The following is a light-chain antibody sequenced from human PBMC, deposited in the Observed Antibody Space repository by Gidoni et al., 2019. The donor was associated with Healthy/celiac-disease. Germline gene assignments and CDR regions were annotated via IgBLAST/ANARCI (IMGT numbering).Light chain of an antibody. CDR3: QQRSNWPPIP. CDR2: DAS. V-gene: IGKV3-11*01. CDR1: QSVSSY. J-gene: IGKJ5*01. Sequence: EIVLTQSPATLSLSPGERATLSCRASQSVSSYLAWYQQKPGQAPRLLIYDASNRATGIPARFSGSGSGTDFTLTISSLGPEDFAVYYCQQRSNWPPIPFGQGTRLEIK.